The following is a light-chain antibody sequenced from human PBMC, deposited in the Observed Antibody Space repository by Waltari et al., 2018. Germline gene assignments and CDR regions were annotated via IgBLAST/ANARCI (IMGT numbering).Light chain of an antibody. CDR3: QQYYNSPST. CDR2: WAS. J-gene: IGKJ1*01. V-gene: IGKV4-1*01. Sequence: DFVITQSPDSRAVSLGGRAFINRKSSQSVCSRANFKNYLAWYQQRPGQPPNLLIYWASTRASGVPERFVGSQSGSDFTLTINNLQPEDAGIYYCQQYYNSPSTFGQGTRLEIK. CDR1: QSVCSRANFKNY.